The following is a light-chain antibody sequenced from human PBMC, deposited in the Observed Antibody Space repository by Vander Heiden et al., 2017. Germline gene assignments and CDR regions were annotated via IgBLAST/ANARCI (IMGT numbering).Light chain of an antibody. CDR3: QQSYSVPWT. Sequence: ASQPINSYLNWYQEKPGKASNLLIYATSNLQSGVPSRFSGSGSGPDFTLTIRSVQPEDFATYFCQQSYSVPWTFGQGTKV. CDR1: QPINSY. V-gene: IGKV1-39*01. CDR2: ATS. J-gene: IGKJ1*01.